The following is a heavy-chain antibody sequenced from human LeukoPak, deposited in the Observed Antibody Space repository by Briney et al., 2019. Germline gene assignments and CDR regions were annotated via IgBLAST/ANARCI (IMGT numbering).Heavy chain of an antibody. D-gene: IGHD1-26*01. Sequence: GGSLRLSCAASGVTFSSYAMSWVRQAPGKGLEWVSAISGSGGSTYYADSVKGRFTISRDNSKNTLYLQMNSLRAEDTAVYYCAKVVKSGSGSYRPPYYFDYWGQGTLVTVSS. CDR1: GVTFSSYA. CDR3: AKVVKSGSGSYRPPYYFDY. CDR2: ISGSGGST. V-gene: IGHV3-23*01. J-gene: IGHJ4*02.